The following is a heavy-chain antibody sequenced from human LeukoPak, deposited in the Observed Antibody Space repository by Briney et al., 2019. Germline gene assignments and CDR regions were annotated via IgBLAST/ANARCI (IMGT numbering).Heavy chain of an antibody. Sequence: PGGSLRLSCAASGFTFSSFGMHWVRQAPGQGLEWVALISYDGSNDYYADSVKGRFTISRDNSKNTLYLQINTLRAEDTAVYYCANRPLDYWGQGTLVTVSS. CDR1: GFTFSSFG. CDR2: ISYDGSND. CDR3: ANRPLDY. J-gene: IGHJ4*02. V-gene: IGHV3-30*18.